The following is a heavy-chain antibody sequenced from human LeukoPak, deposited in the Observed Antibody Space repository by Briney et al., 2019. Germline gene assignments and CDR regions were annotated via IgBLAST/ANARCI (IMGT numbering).Heavy chain of an antibody. CDR2: IRSSGSTV. CDR1: GFSVSSYS. CDR3: AKDRVTAAGYYFDY. J-gene: IGHJ4*02. D-gene: IGHD6-13*01. Sequence: GGSLRLSCAASGFSVSSYSMNWVRQAPGKGLEWVSYIRSSGSTVYYAASVKGRFTISRDNSKNTLYLQMTSLRAEDTAVYYCAKDRVTAAGYYFDYWGQGTLVTVSS. V-gene: IGHV3-48*01.